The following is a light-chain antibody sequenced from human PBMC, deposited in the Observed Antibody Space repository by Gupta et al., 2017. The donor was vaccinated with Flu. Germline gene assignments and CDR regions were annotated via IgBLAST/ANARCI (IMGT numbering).Light chain of an antibody. CDR1: QSLVYIDGNTY. V-gene: IGKV2-30*01. CDR3: MQGTHWPPT. CDR2: KVS. Sequence: DVVMTQSPLSLPVTLGQPASISCRSSQSLVYIDGNTYLSWFQQRPGQSPRRLIYKVSNRDSGVPDRFSGSASGTDFTLKISRMEAEDVGVYYCMQGTHWPPTFGQGTKVEIK. J-gene: IGKJ1*01.